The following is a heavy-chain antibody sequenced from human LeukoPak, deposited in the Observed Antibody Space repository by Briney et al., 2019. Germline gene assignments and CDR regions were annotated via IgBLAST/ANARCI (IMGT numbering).Heavy chain of an antibody. CDR3: AKGVHMVRGVISPWFDP. CDR2: ISGSGGST. CDR1: GFTFSSYA. J-gene: IGHJ5*02. V-gene: IGHV3-23*01. D-gene: IGHD3-10*01. Sequence: GGSLRLSCAASGFTFSSYAMSWVRQAPGKGLEWVSAISGSGGSTYYADSVKGRFTISRDNSKNTLYLQMNNLRAEDTAVYYCAKGVHMVRGVISPWFDPWGQGTLVTVSS.